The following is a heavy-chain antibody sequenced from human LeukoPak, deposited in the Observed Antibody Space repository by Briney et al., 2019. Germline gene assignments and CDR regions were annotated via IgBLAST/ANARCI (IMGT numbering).Heavy chain of an antibody. CDR2: ISSSSGPI. Sequence: GGSLRLSCAASGFTVSSNYMNWVRQAPGKGLEWVSYISSSSGPIYYAASVKGRFTISRDNAKNSLYLQMNSLRAEDTGSASAPTHFD. CDR3: PTHFD. CDR1: GFTVSSNY. J-gene: IGHJ3*01. D-gene: IGHD3-3*01. V-gene: IGHV3-48*01.